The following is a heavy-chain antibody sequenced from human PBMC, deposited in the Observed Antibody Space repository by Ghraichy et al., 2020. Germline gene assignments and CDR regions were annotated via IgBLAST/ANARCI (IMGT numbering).Heavy chain of an antibody. CDR2: IDTASGT. CDR1: GFTFSSYD. CDR3: ARAVAGTHWLDP. Sequence: GESLNISCAASGFTFSSYDMHWVRQATGKQLEWVSGIDTASGTYYPDSVRGRFIISRENAKSSLYLQMNSLRVGDTAVYYCARAVAGTHWLDPWGQGTLVTVSS. D-gene: IGHD6-19*01. V-gene: IGHV3-13*01. J-gene: IGHJ5*02.